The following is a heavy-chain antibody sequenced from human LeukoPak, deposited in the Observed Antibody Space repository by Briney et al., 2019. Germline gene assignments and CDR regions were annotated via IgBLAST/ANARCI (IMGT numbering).Heavy chain of an antibody. CDR1: GLTLSNVW. J-gene: IGHJ1*01. V-gene: IGHV3-15*07. D-gene: IGHD2-15*01. CDR2: IRSQTAGGTT. CDR3: AHGSAQYYEY. Sequence: GGSLRLSCAVSGLTLSNVWMNWVRQAPGKGLEWVGRIRSQTAGGTTDFAAPVRGRFSISRDDSKNSLYLQMNSLTSEDTAVYYCAHGSAQYYEYWGQGTLVTVSS.